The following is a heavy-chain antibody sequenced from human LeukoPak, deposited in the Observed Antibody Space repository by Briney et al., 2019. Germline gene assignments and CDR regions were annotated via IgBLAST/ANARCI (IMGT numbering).Heavy chain of an antibody. J-gene: IGHJ3*01. CDR3: ARVPRR. V-gene: IGHV3-66*01. CDR2: IYSGGST. CDR1: GLTFSRYW. Sequence: GGSLRLSCAASGLTFSRYWMTWFRQAPGKGLEWVSVIYSGGSTYYADSVKGRFTISRDNSKNTLYLQMNSLRAEGTAVYYCARVPRRWGQGTMVTVSS.